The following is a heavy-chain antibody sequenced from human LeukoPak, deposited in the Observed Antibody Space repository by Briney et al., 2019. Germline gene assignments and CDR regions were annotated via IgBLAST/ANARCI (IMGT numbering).Heavy chain of an antibody. CDR1: GGSISSGGYY. V-gene: IGHV4-31*03. Sequence: PSETLSLTCTVSGGSISSGGYYWSWIRQHPGKGLEWIGYIYYSGSTYYNPSLKSRVTISVDTSKNQFSLKLSSVTAADTAVYYCARGPDGGGIDYWGQGTLVTVSS. CDR3: ARGPDGGGIDY. J-gene: IGHJ4*02. CDR2: IYYSGST. D-gene: IGHD1-1*01.